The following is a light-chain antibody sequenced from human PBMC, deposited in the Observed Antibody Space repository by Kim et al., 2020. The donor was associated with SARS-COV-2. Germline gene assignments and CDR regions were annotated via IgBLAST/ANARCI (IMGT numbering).Light chain of an antibody. CDR3: CSYAGTYTLV. J-gene: IGLJ2*01. V-gene: IGLV2-11*03. CDR2: DVI. Sequence: GQSVTISGTGTSTDVGVYNYVSWYQQHPGKAPKLMIYDVIRRPSGVPDRFSGSKSGNTASLTICGLQAEDEGDYYCCSYAGTYTLVFGGGTQLTVL. CDR1: STDVGVYNY.